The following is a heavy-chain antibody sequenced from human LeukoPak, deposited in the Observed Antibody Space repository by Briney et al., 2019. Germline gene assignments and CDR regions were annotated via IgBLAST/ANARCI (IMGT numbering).Heavy chain of an antibody. V-gene: IGHV4-39*07. Sequence: SETLSLTCTVSGGSIRSTSYYWGWIRQPPGKGLEWIGSIYYSGSSYYNPSLKSRVTISVDTSKNQFSLKLSSVTAADTAVYYCARARSYVEPPDYWGQGTLVTVSS. CDR1: GGSIRSTSYY. D-gene: IGHD1-26*01. CDR3: ARARSYVEPPDY. J-gene: IGHJ4*02. CDR2: IYYSGSS.